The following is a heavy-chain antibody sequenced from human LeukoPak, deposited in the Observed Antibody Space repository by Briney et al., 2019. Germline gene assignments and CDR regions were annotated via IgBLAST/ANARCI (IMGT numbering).Heavy chain of an antibody. CDR3: AKDWNWAIDY. CDR2: IHYDSTTE. J-gene: IGHJ4*02. V-gene: IGHV3-30*02. Sequence: GGSLRLSCAVSGFALSSYGMHWVRQAPGKGLEWVAYIHYDSTTEDYADSVKGRFTISRDNSKNTLFLQMNNLRVEDMAVFYCAKDWNWAIDYWGQGTLVTVSS. CDR1: GFALSSYG. D-gene: IGHD1-7*01.